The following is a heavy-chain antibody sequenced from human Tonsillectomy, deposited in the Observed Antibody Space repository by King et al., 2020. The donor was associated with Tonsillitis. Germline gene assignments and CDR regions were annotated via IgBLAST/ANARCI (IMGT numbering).Heavy chain of an antibody. CDR1: GGSISSSSYY. CDR3: VGTMIVVVINLRAY. CDR2: IYYSGST. Sequence: QLQESGPGLVKPSETLSLTCTVSGGSISSSSYYWGWIRQPPGKGLEWIGSIYYSGSTYYNPSLKSRVTISVDTSKNQFSLKLSSVTAADTAVYYCVGTMIVVVINLRAYWGQGTLVTVSS. J-gene: IGHJ4*02. D-gene: IGHD3-22*01. V-gene: IGHV4-39*01.